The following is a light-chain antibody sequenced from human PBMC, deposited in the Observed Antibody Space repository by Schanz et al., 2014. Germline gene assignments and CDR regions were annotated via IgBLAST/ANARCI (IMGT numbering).Light chain of an antibody. CDR2: SAS. J-gene: IGKJ4*01. V-gene: IGKV1-39*01. CDR1: QSISTY. CDR3: QQSYNTPLT. Sequence: DIQMTQSPSSLSASVGDRVTITCRASQSISTYINWYQQKPGKAPNLLIYSASSLQSGVPSRFSGGGSGTDFTLTINCLQPEDFATYYCQQSYNTPLTFGGGTKVEIK.